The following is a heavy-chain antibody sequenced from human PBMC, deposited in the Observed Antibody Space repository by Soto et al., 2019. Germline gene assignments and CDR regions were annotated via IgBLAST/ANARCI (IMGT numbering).Heavy chain of an antibody. CDR3: AKGFIRDCGGDCTVDT. D-gene: IGHD2-21*02. V-gene: IGHV3-23*01. J-gene: IGHJ5*02. Sequence: PGGSLRLSLAASGFTFSSYTMSWGRQAPGKGLEWVSGISATGGSTYYADSVKGRFTFSRDNSKNTLYLQMNSLRAEDTAVYYCAKGFIRDCGGDCTVDTWGQGTLVTVSS. CDR1: GFTFSSYT. CDR2: ISATGGST.